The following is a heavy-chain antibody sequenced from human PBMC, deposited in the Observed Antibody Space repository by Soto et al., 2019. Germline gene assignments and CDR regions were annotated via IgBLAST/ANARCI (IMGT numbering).Heavy chain of an antibody. D-gene: IGHD2-15*01. V-gene: IGHV3-30*18. Sequence: QVQLVESGGGVVQPGRSLRLSCAASGFTFSSFGMHWVRQAPGKGLEWVAVISYDGSNKYYADSVKGRFTISRDNSKKTLYLQMNRLRAEDTAVYYCAKGGGYCSGGSCYSSYYWGQGTLVTVSS. CDR1: GFTFSSFG. CDR2: ISYDGSNK. CDR3: AKGGGYCSGGSCYSSYY. J-gene: IGHJ4*02.